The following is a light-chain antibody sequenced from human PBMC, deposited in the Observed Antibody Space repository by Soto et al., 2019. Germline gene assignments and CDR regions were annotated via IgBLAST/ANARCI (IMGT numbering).Light chain of an antibody. V-gene: IGLV2-14*01. CDR1: SSDVGVYNY. CDR3: SSYTSSSTLLYV. J-gene: IGLJ1*01. CDR2: DVS. Sequence: QSALTQPASVSGSPGQSITISCTGTSSDVGVYNYVSWYQQHPGKAPKLMIYDVSNRPSGVSNRFSGSKSGNTAALTISGLQAEDEAYYYCSSYTSSSTLLYVFGAGTKLTVL.